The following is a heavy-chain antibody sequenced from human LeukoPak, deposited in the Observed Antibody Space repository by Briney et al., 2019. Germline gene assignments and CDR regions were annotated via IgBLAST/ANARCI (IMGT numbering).Heavy chain of an antibody. Sequence: SETLSLTCTVSGGSISSSSYYWGWIRQPPGKGLEWIGSIYYSGSTYYNPSLKSRVTISVDTSKNQFSLKLSSVTAADTAVYYCARRPWSFFDYWGQGTLVTVSS. CDR2: IYYSGST. J-gene: IGHJ4*02. CDR3: ARRPWSFFDY. CDR1: GGSISSSSYY. D-gene: IGHD3-10*01. V-gene: IGHV4-39*01.